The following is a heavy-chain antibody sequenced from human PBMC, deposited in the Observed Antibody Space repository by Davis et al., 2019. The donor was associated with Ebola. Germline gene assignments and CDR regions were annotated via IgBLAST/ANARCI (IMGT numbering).Heavy chain of an antibody. Sequence: GESLKISCAASGFTFSGSAMHWVRQASGKGLEWVGRIRSKTNSYATAYAASVKGRFTISRVDSKNTAYLQMNSLKTEDTAVYYCTTPPVWGQGTTVTVSS. J-gene: IGHJ6*02. CDR1: GFTFSGSA. CDR3: TTPPV. CDR2: IRSKTNSYAT. V-gene: IGHV3-73*01.